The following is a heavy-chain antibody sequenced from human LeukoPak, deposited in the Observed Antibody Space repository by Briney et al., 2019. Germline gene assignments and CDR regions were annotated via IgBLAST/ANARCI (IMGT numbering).Heavy chain of an antibody. CDR2: ISGDSGSA. Sequence: GGSLRLSCAASGFTFDDYAMHWVRQGPGKGLEWVSGISGDSGSANYADSVKGRFTISRDNAQNSLYLQMSSLRVEDTALYYCAKDRYNFGSRFEMWGQGTMVLVAS. CDR1: GFTFDDYA. CDR3: AKDRYNFGSRFEM. J-gene: IGHJ3*02. D-gene: IGHD5-18*01. V-gene: IGHV3-9*01.